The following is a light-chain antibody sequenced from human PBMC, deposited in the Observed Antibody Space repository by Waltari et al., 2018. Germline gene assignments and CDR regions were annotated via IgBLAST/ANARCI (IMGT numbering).Light chain of an antibody. CDR2: YKSDSDK. Sequence: QAVLTQPSSLSASPGASASLTCPLRSGINVGSYRIYCYQQKPGIPPQYLLRYKSDSDKQQGSGVPSRFSGSKDASANAGILLISGLQSEDEADYYCMIWYSSAWVFGGGTKLTVL. CDR3: MIWYSSAWV. CDR1: SGINVGSYR. J-gene: IGLJ3*02. V-gene: IGLV5-45*03.